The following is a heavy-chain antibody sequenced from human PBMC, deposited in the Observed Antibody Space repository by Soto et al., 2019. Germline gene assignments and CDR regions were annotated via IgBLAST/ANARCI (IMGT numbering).Heavy chain of an antibody. D-gene: IGHD6-13*01. CDR3: ARGRPGSSWFVYYYYYMDV. CDR2: MNPNSGKT. CDR1: VYTFTRYD. V-gene: IGHV1-8*01. J-gene: IGHJ6*03. Sequence: QVQLVQSWAEVKKPGASVKVSCKASVYTFTRYDINSVRQSTGQRLEWMGWMNPNSGKTGHAQKFQDRVTMTRNTSISTAYMELRSLRSEDPAVYYCARGRPGSSWFVYYYYYMDVWGKGTTVTVSS.